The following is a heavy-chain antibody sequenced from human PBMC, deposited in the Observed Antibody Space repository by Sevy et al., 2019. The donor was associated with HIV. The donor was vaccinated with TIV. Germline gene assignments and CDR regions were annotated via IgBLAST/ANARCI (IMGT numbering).Heavy chain of an antibody. J-gene: IGHJ4*02. D-gene: IGHD5-12*01. Sequence: GGSLRLSCAASGFTFSSYWMSWVRQAPGKGLEWVANIKQDGSEKYYVDSVKGRFTISRDNAKNSLYLQMNSLRAEDTAGYYCVGGSIGATTGGGFYWGQGTLVTVSS. CDR2: IKQDGSEK. CDR3: VGGSIGATTGGGFY. CDR1: GFTFSSYW. V-gene: IGHV3-7*01.